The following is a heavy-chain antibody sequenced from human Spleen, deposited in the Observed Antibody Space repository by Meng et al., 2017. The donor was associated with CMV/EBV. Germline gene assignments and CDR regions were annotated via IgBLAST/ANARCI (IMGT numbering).Heavy chain of an antibody. CDR3: VRDHDL. CDR1: GASISSGGYY. V-gene: IGHV4-31*03. J-gene: IGHJ5*02. Sequence: TLSLTCTVSGASISSGGYYWSWIRQPPGKGLEWIGYIYYSARTNYNPSLKSRVSISVDTSQNQFSLRLNSVTAADTAVYYCVRDHDLWGRGTLVTVSS. CDR2: IYYSART.